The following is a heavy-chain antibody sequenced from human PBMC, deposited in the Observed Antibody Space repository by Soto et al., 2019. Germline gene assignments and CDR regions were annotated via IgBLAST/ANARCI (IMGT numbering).Heavy chain of an antibody. CDR2: IYYSGTT. CDR1: GGSITSAGYY. CDR3: ARESQRVPLGSYFDP. V-gene: IGHV4-31*03. J-gene: IGHJ4*02. Sequence: SETLSLTCTVSGGSITSAGYYWTWIRQHPGKGLEWIACIYYSGTTSYSPSLRSRLTIPVDTSKSQFSLKLTSVTAADTAVYYCARESQRVPLGSYFDPWGQGTLVTVSS.